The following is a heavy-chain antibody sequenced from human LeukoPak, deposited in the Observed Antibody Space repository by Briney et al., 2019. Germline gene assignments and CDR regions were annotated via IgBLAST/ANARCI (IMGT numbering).Heavy chain of an antibody. CDR3: ATDRGSGSAFDY. V-gene: IGHV1-24*01. CDR2: FDPEDGET. J-gene: IGHJ4*02. Sequence: ASVKVSCKVSGYTLTELSMHWVRQAPGKGLEWMGGFDPEDGETIYAQKFQGRVTMTEDTSTDTAYMELSSLRSEDTAVYCCATDRGSGSAFDYWGQGTLVTVSS. D-gene: IGHD3-22*01. CDR1: GYTLTELS.